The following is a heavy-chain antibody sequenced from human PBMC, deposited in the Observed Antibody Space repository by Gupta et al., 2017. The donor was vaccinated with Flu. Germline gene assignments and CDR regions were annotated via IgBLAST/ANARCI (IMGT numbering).Heavy chain of an antibody. Sequence: QLQLQESGPRLVKPSETLSLICTVSGSSIKSGTNSWGWIRQTPGTGLEWIATLHFSGSTYYNPSLKGRVTISADTSTNQFSLKLNSVTAADTAFYYCARLPTGYPNWFDSWGQGTLVTVSS. CDR3: ARLPTGYPNWFDS. CDR2: LHFSGST. J-gene: IGHJ5*01. V-gene: IGHV4-39*01. CDR1: GSSIKSGTNS. D-gene: IGHD3-9*01.